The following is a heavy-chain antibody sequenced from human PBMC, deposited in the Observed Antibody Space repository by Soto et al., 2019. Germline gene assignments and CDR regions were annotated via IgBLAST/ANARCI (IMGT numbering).Heavy chain of an antibody. V-gene: IGHV4-31*01. CDR1: GGSIRSGGYY. CDR2: FYYSGNT. D-gene: IGHD1-26*01. CDR3: ARAMGAINYFDY. J-gene: IGHJ4*02. Sequence: QVQLQESGPGLVKPSQTLSLTCTVSGGSIRSGGYYWSWIRQHPGKGLEWIGYFYYSGNTYYNPSLKSLLTISGDTSKNQFSLNLSSVTAADTAVYYCARAMGAINYFDYWGQGTLVTVSS.